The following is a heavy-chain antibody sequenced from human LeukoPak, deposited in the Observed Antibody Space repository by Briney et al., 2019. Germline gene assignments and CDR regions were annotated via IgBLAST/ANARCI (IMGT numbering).Heavy chain of an antibody. CDR2: ISHDGDNK. D-gene: IGHD6-13*01. CDR3: AKDRGSSWTFVDY. J-gene: IGHJ4*02. CDR1: GFTFSTYG. Sequence: GGSLRLSCAASGFTFSTYGMHWVRQAPGKGLEWVAVISHDGDNKYYADSVKGRFTISRDNSKNTMYLQMNSLTAEDTAVYYCAKDRGSSWTFVDYWCQGTRVLVSS. V-gene: IGHV3-30*18.